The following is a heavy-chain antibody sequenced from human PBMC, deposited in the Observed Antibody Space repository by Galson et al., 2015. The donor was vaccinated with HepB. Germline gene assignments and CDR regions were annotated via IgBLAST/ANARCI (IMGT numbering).Heavy chain of an antibody. CDR3: ARNLYSYYDGSGYLYACDI. CDR1: GFSVSSNY. Sequence: SLRLSCAASGFSVSSNYMSWVRQAPGKGLRWVSVLYSGGGTYDGFTSYADSVKGRFTISRDSSHNTLYLQMNSLRAEDTAVNYCARNLYSYYDGSGYLYACDIRGQGTMVTVSS. V-gene: IGHV3-66*01. D-gene: IGHD3-22*01. J-gene: IGHJ3*02. CDR2: LYSGGGT.